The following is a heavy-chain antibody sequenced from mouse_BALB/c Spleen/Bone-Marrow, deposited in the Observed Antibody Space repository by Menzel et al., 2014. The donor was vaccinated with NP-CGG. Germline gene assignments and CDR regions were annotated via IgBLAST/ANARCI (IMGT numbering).Heavy chain of an antibody. J-gene: IGHJ1*01. CDR2: ISSGGSYT. V-gene: IGHV5-9-4*01. CDR3: ASKTGTGYWCFDV. Sequence: EVQGVESGGGLVKPGGSLKLSCAASGFTFSSYAMSWVRQSPEKRLEWVAEISSGGSYTYYPDTVTGRFTISRDNAKNTLYLEMSSLRSEDTAMYYCASKTGTGYWCFDVWGAGTTVTVSS. D-gene: IGHD4-1*01. CDR1: GFTFSSYA.